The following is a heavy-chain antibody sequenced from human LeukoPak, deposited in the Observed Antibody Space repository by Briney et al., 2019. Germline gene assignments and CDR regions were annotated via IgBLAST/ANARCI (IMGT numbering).Heavy chain of an antibody. Sequence: ASVKVSCKASGYTFTNYAVHWVRQAPGQRLEWMGWINAGNGNTEYSQNFQDRVTITRDTSATTAYMELSSLRSEDTAVYYCGRGSYFYGSGSFMGSDYWGQGTLVTVSS. D-gene: IGHD3-10*01. CDR1: GYTFTNYA. V-gene: IGHV1-3*01. CDR2: INAGNGNT. CDR3: GRGSYFYGSGSFMGSDY. J-gene: IGHJ4*02.